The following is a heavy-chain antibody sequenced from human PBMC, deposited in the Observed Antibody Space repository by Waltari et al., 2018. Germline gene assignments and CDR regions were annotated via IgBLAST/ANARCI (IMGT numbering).Heavy chain of an antibody. Sequence: QVQLQQWGAGLLKPSETLSLTCAVYGGSFSGYYWSWIRQPPGKGLEWIVEINHSGSTNYNPSLKSRVTISVDTSKNQFSLKLSSVTAADTAVYYCARRGEKGSSWYSVNEYWFDPWGQGTLVTVSS. CDR1: GGSFSGYY. V-gene: IGHV4-34*01. CDR3: ARRGEKGSSWYSVNEYWFDP. D-gene: IGHD6-13*01. CDR2: INHSGST. J-gene: IGHJ5*02.